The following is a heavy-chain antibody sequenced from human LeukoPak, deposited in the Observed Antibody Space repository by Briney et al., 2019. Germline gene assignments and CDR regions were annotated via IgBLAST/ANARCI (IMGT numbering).Heavy chain of an antibody. CDR1: GGSFSGYY. J-gene: IGHJ4*02. D-gene: IGHD2-15*01. CDR2: INHSGST. Sequence: SETLPLTCAVSGGSFSGYYWSWIRQPPGKGLEGIGEINHSGSTNYNPSLKSRGTISVDTYKNKFSLKLRSVTAADTAVYYCARAVLGYCSGGSCYSMRISFDYWGQGTLVTVSS. CDR3: ARAVLGYCSGGSCYSMRISFDY. V-gene: IGHV4-34*01.